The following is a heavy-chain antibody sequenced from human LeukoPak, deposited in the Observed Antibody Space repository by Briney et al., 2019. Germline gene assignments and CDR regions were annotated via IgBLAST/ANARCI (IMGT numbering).Heavy chain of an antibody. Sequence: GGSLRLSCAASGFTFSSYGMHWVRQAPGKGLEWVAVISYDGSNKYYADSVKGRFTISRDNSKNTLYLQMNSLRAEDTAVYYCAKVPIVGATSRPFDYWGQGTPVTVSS. CDR1: GFTFSSYG. CDR2: ISYDGSNK. D-gene: IGHD1-26*01. V-gene: IGHV3-30*18. CDR3: AKVPIVGATSRPFDY. J-gene: IGHJ4*02.